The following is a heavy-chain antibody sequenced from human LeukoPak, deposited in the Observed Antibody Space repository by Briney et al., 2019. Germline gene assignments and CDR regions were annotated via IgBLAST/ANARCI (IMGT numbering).Heavy chain of an antibody. CDR2: ISSNGHNT. CDR3: ARDLQPGITGTTMALAFDY. J-gene: IGHJ4*02. D-gene: IGHD1-7*01. Sequence: GGSLRLSCAASGFTFSTYTMYWVRQAPGKGLEYVSAISSNGHNTYYANSVKGRFTISRDNSKNTLYLQMGSLSVEDVAVYFCARDLQPGITGTTMALAFDYWGQGTLVTVSS. V-gene: IGHV3-64*01. CDR1: GFTFSTYT.